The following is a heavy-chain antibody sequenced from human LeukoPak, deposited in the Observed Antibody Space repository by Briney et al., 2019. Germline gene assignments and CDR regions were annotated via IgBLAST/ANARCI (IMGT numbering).Heavy chain of an antibody. D-gene: IGHD2-15*01. Sequence: GGSLRLSCAASGFTFSGSAMHWVRQASGKGLEWVGRIRSKANSYETAYAASVKGRFIIFRDDSKNTAYLQMNSLKTEDTAVYYCTRHNVDYCSGGSCYWNGVDYWGQGTLVTVSS. V-gene: IGHV3-73*01. CDR3: TRHNVDYCSGGSCYWNGVDY. CDR2: IRSKANSYET. CDR1: GFTFSGSA. J-gene: IGHJ4*02.